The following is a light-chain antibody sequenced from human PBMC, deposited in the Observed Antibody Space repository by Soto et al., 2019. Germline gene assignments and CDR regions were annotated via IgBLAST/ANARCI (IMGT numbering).Light chain of an antibody. V-gene: IGKV3-15*01. CDR3: QEYNTWPWT. J-gene: IGKJ1*01. CDR2: GAS. CDR1: QSIDTY. Sequence: EVVFTESPSTLSLSPGERVTLSCRANQSIDTYLAWHQHKPGQAPRVLIFGASTRATGIPARFSGSGSGTEFSLTINSLQSEDFAVYYCQEYNTWPWTFGQGTKVDIK.